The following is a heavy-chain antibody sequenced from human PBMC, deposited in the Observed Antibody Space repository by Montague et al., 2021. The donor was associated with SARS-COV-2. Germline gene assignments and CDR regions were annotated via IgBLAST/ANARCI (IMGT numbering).Heavy chain of an antibody. J-gene: IGHJ6*02. Sequence: SETLSLTCTVSGGTISSYYWSWVRQAPGKGLEWIGFIYYSGTTDYNPSLNSRVTLSVDTSKNQMSLKLTSVTAADTAVYYCVRDGGLRFSGGAMDVWGQGTTVTVSS. CDR2: IYYSGTT. D-gene: IGHD3-3*01. CDR3: VRDGGLRFSGGAMDV. CDR1: GGTISSYY. V-gene: IGHV4-59*13.